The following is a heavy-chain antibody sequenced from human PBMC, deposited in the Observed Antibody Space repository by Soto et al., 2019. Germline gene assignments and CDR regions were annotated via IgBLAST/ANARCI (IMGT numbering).Heavy chain of an antibody. CDR3: VKDGSSGWPYYYGMDV. CDR1: GFTFSSYA. Sequence: QVQLVESGGGGVQPGRSLRLSCAASGFTFSSYAMHWVRQAPGKGLEWVAVISYDGRNKYHADSVKGRFTISRDNSKNTLYLQMSSLRAEDTAVYYCVKDGSSGWPYYYGMDVWGQGTTVTVSS. D-gene: IGHD6-19*01. V-gene: IGHV3-30*18. J-gene: IGHJ6*02. CDR2: ISYDGRNK.